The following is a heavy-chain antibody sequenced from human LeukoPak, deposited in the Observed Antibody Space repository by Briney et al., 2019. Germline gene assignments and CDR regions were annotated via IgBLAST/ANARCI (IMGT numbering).Heavy chain of an antibody. J-gene: IGHJ5*02. V-gene: IGHV1-24*01. CDR2: FDPEDGET. Sequence: GASVKVSCKVSGYTLTELSMHWVRQAPGKGLEWMGGFDPEDGETIYAQKFQGRVTMTEDTSTDTAYMELSSLRSEDTAVYYCARDGVPFDHMEGRPRWFDPWGQGTLVTVSS. CDR3: ARDGVPFDHMEGRPRWFDP. CDR1: GYTLTELS. D-gene: IGHD2-2*01.